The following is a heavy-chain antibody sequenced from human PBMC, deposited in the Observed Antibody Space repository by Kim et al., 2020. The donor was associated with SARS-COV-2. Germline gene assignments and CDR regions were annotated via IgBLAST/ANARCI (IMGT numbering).Heavy chain of an antibody. J-gene: IGHJ5*01. CDR3: ARPAGSGTAVWFDS. CDR2: IYPGDSDT. V-gene: IGHV5-51*01. Sequence: GESLKISCKVSGYSFTTYWIAWVRQMPGKGLEWMGIIYPGDSDTRYSPSFQGQVTISADKSISTAYLQWCSLKASDNAMYYCARPAGSGTAVWFDSWGQGTLVTVSS. CDR1: GYSFTTYW. D-gene: IGHD3-10*01.